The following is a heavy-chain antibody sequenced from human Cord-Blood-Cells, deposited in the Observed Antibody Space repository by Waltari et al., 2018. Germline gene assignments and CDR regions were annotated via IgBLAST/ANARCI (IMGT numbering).Heavy chain of an antibody. D-gene: IGHD3-16*01. J-gene: IGHJ4*02. Sequence: QVQLVQSGAEVKKPGASVKVSCKASGYTFTSYAMHWVRQAPGQRLEWMGWINAGNGNTKYSQKFQGRVTITRDTSASTAYMELSSLRSEDTAVYYCARDNGWGVDYWGQGTLVTVSS. V-gene: IGHV1-3*01. CDR3: ARDNGWGVDY. CDR1: GYTFTSYA. CDR2: INAGNGNT.